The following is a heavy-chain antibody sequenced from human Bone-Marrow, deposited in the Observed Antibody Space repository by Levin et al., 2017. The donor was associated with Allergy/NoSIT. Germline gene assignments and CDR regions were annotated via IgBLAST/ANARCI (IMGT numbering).Heavy chain of an antibody. Sequence: SQTLSLTCTVSGGSISSGGYYWSWIRQHPGKGLEWIGYIYYSGSTYYNPSLKSRVTISVDTSKNQFSLKLSSVTAADTAVYYCARVRDIWGSDRIDYWGQGTLVTVSS. CDR3: ARVRDIWGSDRIDY. CDR1: GGSISSGGYY. V-gene: IGHV4-31*03. CDR2: IYYSGST. D-gene: IGHD3-16*02. J-gene: IGHJ4*02.